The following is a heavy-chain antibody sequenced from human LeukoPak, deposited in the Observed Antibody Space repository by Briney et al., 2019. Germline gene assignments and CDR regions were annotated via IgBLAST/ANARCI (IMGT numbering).Heavy chain of an antibody. CDR3: ATIKRGSIFGYFDF. V-gene: IGHV4-59*11. J-gene: IGHJ4*02. D-gene: IGHD5-18*01. Sequence: SETLSLTCSVSGVSFSSHYWSWIRQPPGRGLEWIGYMFDSKNTKDNPSHKSRITLSADTSKNQFSLRLNSVTAADTAVYYCATIKRGSIFGYFDFWGQGILVTVSS. CDR2: MFDSKNT. CDR1: GVSFSSHY.